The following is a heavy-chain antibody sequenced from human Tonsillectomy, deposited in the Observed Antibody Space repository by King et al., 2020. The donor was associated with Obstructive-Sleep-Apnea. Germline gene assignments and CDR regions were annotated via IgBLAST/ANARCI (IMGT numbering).Heavy chain of an antibody. D-gene: IGHD6-19*01. CDR1: GFTFSSYW. CDR3: ARGLIAVAGTFYYYYYGMDV. V-gene: IGHV3-7*03. Sequence: VQLVESGGGLVQPGGSLRLSCAASGFTFSSYWMSWVRQAPGKGLEWVANIKQDGSEKYYVDSVKGRFTISRDNAKNSLYLQMNSLRAEDTAVYYCARGLIAVAGTFYYYYYGMDVWGQGTTVTVSS. J-gene: IGHJ6*02. CDR2: IKQDGSEK.